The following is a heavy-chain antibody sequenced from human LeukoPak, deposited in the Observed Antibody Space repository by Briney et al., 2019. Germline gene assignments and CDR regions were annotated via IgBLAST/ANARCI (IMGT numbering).Heavy chain of an antibody. J-gene: IGHJ4*02. Sequence: HPGGSLRLSCAASGFTFSNSWMHWVRQAPGKGLVWVSRIRGDGSITSYADSVKGRFTVSRDNAKNTLYLQMHSLRAENTAIYYCAKTRELNYFDDWGQGTLVTVSS. CDR1: GFTFSNSW. V-gene: IGHV3-74*01. CDR2: IRGDGSIT. D-gene: IGHD3-10*01. CDR3: AKTRELNYFDD.